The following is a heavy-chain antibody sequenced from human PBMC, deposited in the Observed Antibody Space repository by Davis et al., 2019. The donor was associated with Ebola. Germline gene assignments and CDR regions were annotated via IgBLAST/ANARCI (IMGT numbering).Heavy chain of an antibody. D-gene: IGHD4-17*01. V-gene: IGHV3-30-3*01. CDR3: ARGDYYGDYVYPFDI. J-gene: IGHJ3*02. Sequence: GESLKISCAASGFTFSSYAMHWVRQAPGKGLEWVAVISYDGSNKYYADSVKGRFTISRDNSKNTLYLQMNSLRAEDTAVYYCARGDYYGDYVYPFDIWGQGTMVTVSS. CDR2: ISYDGSNK. CDR1: GFTFSSYA.